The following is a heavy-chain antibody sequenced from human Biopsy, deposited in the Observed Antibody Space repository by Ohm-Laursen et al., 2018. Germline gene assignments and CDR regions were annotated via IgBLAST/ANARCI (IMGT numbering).Heavy chain of an antibody. CDR2: ISEGGST. D-gene: IGHD1-26*01. CDR3: ALGGGSYVNFDY. J-gene: IGHJ4*02. Sequence: SQTLSLTCTVSGASFSGDYWSWIRQSPGRGLEWIGSISEGGSTYYNPSLRGRVTISVDASKNQFSLKLSSVTAADTAVYYCALGGGSYVNFDYWGQGTLITVSS. V-gene: IGHV4-59*01. CDR1: GASFSGDY.